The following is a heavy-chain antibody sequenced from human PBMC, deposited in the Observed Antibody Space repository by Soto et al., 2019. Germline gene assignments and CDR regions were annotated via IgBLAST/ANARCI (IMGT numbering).Heavy chain of an antibody. J-gene: IGHJ4*02. D-gene: IGHD3-16*01. CDR2: ISYSGSS. Sequence: PXGTLSLTCTVSGGSMSSHYWTWLRQPPGKGLEWIGYISYSGSSYYNPSLKSRVTISADTSRNQFSLRLTSVIAADTAVYFCATADPDASVGLWGQGTLVTVSS. V-gene: IGHV4-59*11. CDR1: GGSMSSHY. CDR3: ATADPDASVGL.